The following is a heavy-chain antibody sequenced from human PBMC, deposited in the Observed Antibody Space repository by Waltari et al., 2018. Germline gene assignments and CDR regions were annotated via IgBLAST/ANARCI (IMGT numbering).Heavy chain of an antibody. CDR3: ARGSRYCGGDCYLRTYYFDY. Sequence: QVQLQQWGAGLLKPSETLSLTCAVYGGSFSGYYWSWIRQPPGKGLEWIGEINHRGSTNYNPSLRSRVTISVGTSKNQFSLKLSSVTAADTAVYYCARGSRYCGGDCYLRTYYFDYWGQGTLVTVSS. J-gene: IGHJ4*02. D-gene: IGHD2-21*02. CDR1: GGSFSGYY. V-gene: IGHV4-34*01. CDR2: INHRGST.